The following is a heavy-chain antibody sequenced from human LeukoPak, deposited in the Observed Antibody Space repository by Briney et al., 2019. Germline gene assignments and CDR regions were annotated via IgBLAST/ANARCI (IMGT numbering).Heavy chain of an antibody. D-gene: IGHD6-19*01. Sequence: GASVKVSCKASGYTFTGYYMHWVRQAPGQGLEWMGRINPNSGGTNYAQEFQGRVTMTRDTSISTAYMELSRLRSDDTAVYYCASTGIALAGTEGRLYDYWGQRTLVTVSS. CDR2: INPNSGGT. CDR1: GYTFTGYY. J-gene: IGHJ4*02. CDR3: ASTGIALAGTEGRLYDY. V-gene: IGHV1-2*06.